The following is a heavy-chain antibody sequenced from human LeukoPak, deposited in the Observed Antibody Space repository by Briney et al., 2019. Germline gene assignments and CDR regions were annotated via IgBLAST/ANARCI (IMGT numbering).Heavy chain of an antibody. CDR2: ISSSSSYI. CDR3: AREDGKFDY. CDR1: GFTFSSYS. V-gene: IGHV3-21*06. Sequence: GGSLRLSCAASGFTFSSYSMNWVRQAPGKGLEWVSSISSSSSYIYYADSVKGRFTISRDNAQNLLYLQMNSLRVDDTAVYYCAREDGKFDYWGQGTLVTVSP. J-gene: IGHJ4*02.